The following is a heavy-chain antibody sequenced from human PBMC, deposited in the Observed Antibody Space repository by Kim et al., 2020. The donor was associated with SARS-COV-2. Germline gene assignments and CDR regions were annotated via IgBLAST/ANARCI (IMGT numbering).Heavy chain of an antibody. V-gene: IGHV4-39*01. Sequence: SETLSLTCTVSGGSISSSRYYWGWIRQPPGKGLEWIGSIYYSGSTYYNPYLKSRVTIFVDTSKNQFSLKLSSVTAADTAVYYCAREGPGTLNWFDPWGQGTLVTVSS. D-gene: IGHD6-13*01. CDR1: GGSISSSRYY. CDR2: IYYSGST. J-gene: IGHJ5*02. CDR3: AREGPGTLNWFDP.